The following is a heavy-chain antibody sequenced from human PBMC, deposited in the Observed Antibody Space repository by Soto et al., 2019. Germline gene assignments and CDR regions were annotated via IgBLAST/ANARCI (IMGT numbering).Heavy chain of an antibody. CDR3: AKDLYGDYDFAC. CDR2: INSSGGST. J-gene: IGHJ4*02. Sequence: EVQLLESGGGLVQPGGSLRLSCAASGFTFSSYAMSWVRQAPGKGLEWVSTINSSGGSTYYADSVKGRFTISRDNSKNTLYLLMNSLRAEDTAVYYCAKDLYGDYDFACWGQGTLVTVSS. V-gene: IGHV3-23*01. D-gene: IGHD4-17*01. CDR1: GFTFSSYA.